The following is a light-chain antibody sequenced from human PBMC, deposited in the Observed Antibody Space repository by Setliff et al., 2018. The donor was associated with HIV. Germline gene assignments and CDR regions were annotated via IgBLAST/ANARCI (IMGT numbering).Light chain of an antibody. J-gene: IGLJ1*01. CDR2: EVN. Sequence: QPALTQPASVSGSPGQSSTISCTGTRSDIGTYDLVSWYRQYPGKAPKLIIYEVNRRPAGVSDRLSGSKSGNTASLTISGLRAEDEATYYCCSYTSSTTYVFGTGTKAPS. V-gene: IGLV2-23*02. CDR1: RSDIGTYDL. CDR3: CSYTSSTTYV.